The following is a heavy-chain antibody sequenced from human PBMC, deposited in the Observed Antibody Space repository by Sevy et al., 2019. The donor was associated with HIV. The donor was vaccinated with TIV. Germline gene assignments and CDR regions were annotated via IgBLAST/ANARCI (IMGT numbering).Heavy chain of an antibody. D-gene: IGHD4-17*01. J-gene: IGHJ4*02. CDR1: GGSIDSGGYY. Sequence: SETLSLTCTVSGGSIDSGGYYWSWIRQHPGKGLEWIGYIYYSGRAYYNPSLKSRVTISVDTSNKKHFSLNLRSVTAADTAVYYCARAPPGTVRDPYYFDYWGQGTPVTVSS. CDR3: ARAPPGTVRDPYYFDY. V-gene: IGHV4-31*03. CDR2: IYYSGRA.